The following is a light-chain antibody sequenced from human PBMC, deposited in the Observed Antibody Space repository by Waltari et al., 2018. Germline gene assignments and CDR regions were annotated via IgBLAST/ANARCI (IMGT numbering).Light chain of an antibody. V-gene: IGLV2-23*01. Sequence: SALTQPASVSGPPGQPITIFCTGTNSHIGTYNLVSWYQDYPGQAPNLIYYEATKPPSGVYCRFSASKSGNSASLTISGFQADDAADYSCCSYAGGTAYVFGTGTRVTVL. CDR2: EAT. CDR1: NSHIGTYNL. J-gene: IGLJ1*01. CDR3: CSYAGGTAYV.